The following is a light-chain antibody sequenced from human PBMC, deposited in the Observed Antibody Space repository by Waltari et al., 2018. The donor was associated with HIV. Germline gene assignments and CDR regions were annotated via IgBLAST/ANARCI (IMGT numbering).Light chain of an antibody. Sequence: QPVLTQPPSASGTPGQRVTISCSGSSSNIGDNYVYWYQQLPDTAPKLLIYRSNQRPSGVPDRVAGSKSDTSASLAISGLRSDDEADYYCAAWDDSLSGYVFGTGTKVTVL. CDR3: AAWDDSLSGYV. V-gene: IGLV1-47*01. CDR1: SSNIGDNY. J-gene: IGLJ1*01. CDR2: RSN.